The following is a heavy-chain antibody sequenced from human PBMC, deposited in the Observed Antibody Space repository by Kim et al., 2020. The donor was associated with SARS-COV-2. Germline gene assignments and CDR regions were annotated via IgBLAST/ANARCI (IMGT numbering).Heavy chain of an antibody. V-gene: IGHV4-59*01. J-gene: IGHJ2*01. Sequence: ETLSLTCTVSGGSISSYYWSWIRQPPGKGLEWIGYIYYSGSTNYNPSLKSRVTISVDTSKNQFSLKLSSVTAANTAVYYCARDHREWLQYTANWYFDLWGRGTLVTVSS. CDR1: GGSISSYY. D-gene: IGHD3-3*01. CDR3: ARDHREWLQYTANWYFDL. CDR2: IYYSGST.